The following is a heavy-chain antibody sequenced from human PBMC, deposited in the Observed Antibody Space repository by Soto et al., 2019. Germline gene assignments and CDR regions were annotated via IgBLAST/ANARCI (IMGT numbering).Heavy chain of an antibody. CDR1: GFIFSDRY. Sequence: EVQLVESGGGLVQPRGSLRLSCAASGFIFSDRYMDWVRQTPGKGLEWLGRIRNRANSYSTEYAASVRGRFTISRDDSNNLLYLHMSSLKTEDTAVYYCATIDMVEKFDPRGQGILVTVSS. J-gene: IGHJ5*02. CDR3: ATIDMVEKFDP. V-gene: IGHV3-72*01. CDR2: IRNRANSYST. D-gene: IGHD3-10*01.